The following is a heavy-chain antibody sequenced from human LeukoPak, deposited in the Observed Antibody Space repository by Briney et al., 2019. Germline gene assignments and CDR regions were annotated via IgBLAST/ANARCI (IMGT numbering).Heavy chain of an antibody. CDR3: ARDLRGYSGSNFDY. D-gene: IGHD5-12*01. CDR2: ISGGSSYT. V-gene: IGHV3-11*06. Sequence: PGGSLRLSCAASGFTFSDYYMSWIRQAPGKGLEWLSYISGGSSYTNYADSVKGRFTISRDNAKNSLYLQMNSLRAEDTAVYYCARDLRGYSGSNFDYWGQGTLVTVSS. J-gene: IGHJ4*02. CDR1: GFTFSDYY.